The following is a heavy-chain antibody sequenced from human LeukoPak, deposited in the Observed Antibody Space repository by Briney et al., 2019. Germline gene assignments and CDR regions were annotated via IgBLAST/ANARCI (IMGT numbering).Heavy chain of an antibody. J-gene: IGHJ4*02. V-gene: IGHV4-4*07. CDR1: GGSIRSYY. Sequence: SETLSLTCSASGGSIRSYYWSWIRQPAGKGLEWIGRIYSTGSSNYNPSLKSRVTMSVDTSKGQFSLKLTSLTAADTAVYYCARGGSAGGIPFDYWGQGSLVTVSS. D-gene: IGHD2-15*01. CDR3: ARGGSAGGIPFDY. CDR2: IYSTGSS.